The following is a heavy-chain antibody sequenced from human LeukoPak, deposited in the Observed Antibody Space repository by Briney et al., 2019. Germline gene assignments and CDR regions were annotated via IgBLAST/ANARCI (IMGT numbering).Heavy chain of an antibody. V-gene: IGHV3-7*01. CDR2: INEDGSNK. CDR3: TRVIVAVPGYFDYFDF. Sequence: GGSLRLSCAASGFTFSGYYMSWIRQAPGKGLEWVANINEDGSNKWHLGSVKGRFTVSRDNARNSLYLQMNSLRVEDTAVYYCTRVIVAVPGYFDYFDFWGQGVLVTVSS. CDR1: GFTFSGYY. D-gene: IGHD6-19*01. J-gene: IGHJ4*02.